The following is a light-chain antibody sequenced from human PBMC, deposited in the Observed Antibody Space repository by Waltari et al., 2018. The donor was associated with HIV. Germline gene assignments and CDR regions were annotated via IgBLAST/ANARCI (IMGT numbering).Light chain of an antibody. Sequence: QSVLTQSPSASGTPGPRVTISCSGGSSNIGSTGVDWYQQFPGTAPKLLIYSNNQRPSGVPDRFSGSKSGTSASLAISGLQSEDEATYYCATLDDSLNGPIFGGGTRLTVL. J-gene: IGLJ2*01. CDR2: SNN. CDR3: ATLDDSLNGPI. CDR1: SSNIGSTG. V-gene: IGLV1-44*01.